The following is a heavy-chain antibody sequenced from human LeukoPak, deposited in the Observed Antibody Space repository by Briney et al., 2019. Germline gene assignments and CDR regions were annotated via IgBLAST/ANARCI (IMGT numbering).Heavy chain of an antibody. CDR1: GFTFSSYG. V-gene: IGHV3-33*01. CDR2: IWYDGSNK. Sequence: GSLRISRATFGFTFSSYGMHGVRQAPGQGLEWVAVIWYDGSNKYYADSVKGRFTISRDNSKNTLYLQMNSLRAEDTAVYYCARDGYSYGPGFYWGQGTQVTVSS. D-gene: IGHD5-18*01. J-gene: IGHJ4*02. CDR3: ARDGYSYGPGFY.